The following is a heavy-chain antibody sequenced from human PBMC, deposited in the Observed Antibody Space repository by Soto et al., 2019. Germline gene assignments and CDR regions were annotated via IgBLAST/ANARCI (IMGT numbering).Heavy chain of an antibody. Sequence: GGSLRLSCAASGFTFRNYAMHWVRQVRQAPGQGLEWVAVISYDGSNQFYADYVKGRFTISRDDSKNTLYLHMISLRTDDTAVYYCARDDYASTGRNSGFDYWGQGTLVTVSS. V-gene: IGHV3-30-3*01. CDR1: GFTFRNYA. J-gene: IGHJ4*02. CDR3: ARDDYASTGRNSGFDY. D-gene: IGHD3-22*01. CDR2: ISYDGSNQ.